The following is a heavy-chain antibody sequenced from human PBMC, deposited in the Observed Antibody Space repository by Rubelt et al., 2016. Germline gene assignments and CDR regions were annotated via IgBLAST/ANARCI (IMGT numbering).Heavy chain of an antibody. Sequence: VQLVESGGGLVQPGGSLRLSCAASGITFSTYNIHWVRQAPGRGLEWVAIIRYDGSNQYYADSVKGRFTISRDNSKNTLYLQMNSLSAEDTAVYYCVSDPRDGDYTLDYWGQGTLVTVSS. J-gene: IGHJ4*02. D-gene: IGHD4-17*01. CDR3: VSDPRDGDYTLDY. V-gene: IGHV3-33*01. CDR1: GITFSTYN. CDR2: IRYDGSNQ.